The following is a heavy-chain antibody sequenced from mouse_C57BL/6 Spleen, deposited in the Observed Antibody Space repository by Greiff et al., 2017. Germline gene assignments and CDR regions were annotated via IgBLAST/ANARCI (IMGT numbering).Heavy chain of an antibody. D-gene: IGHD5-1*01. J-gene: IGHJ4*01. CDR2: IYPRSGST. CDR1: GYTFTSYG. Sequence: QVQLQQSGAELARPGASVKLSCKASGYTFTSYGISWVKQRTGQGLEWIGEIYPRSGSTYYNEKFKGKATLNADKSSSTAYMELRSRTSYDSAVYFCASVPGDYAMCDWGQATSVTASS. V-gene: IGHV1-81*01. CDR3: ASVPGDYAMCD.